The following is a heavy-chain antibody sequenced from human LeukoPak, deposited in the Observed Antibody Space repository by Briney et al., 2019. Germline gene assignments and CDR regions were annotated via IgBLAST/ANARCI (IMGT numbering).Heavy chain of an antibody. CDR3: ARALAAAGFLKTYYFDY. Sequence: PSETLSLTCAVYGGSFSGYSWTWIRQPPGKGLEGMGKINHSGSTNYNPSLKSRVTISVDTSKNQFSLKLSSVTAADTAVYYCARALAAAGFLKTYYFDYWGQGTLVTVSS. J-gene: IGHJ4*02. D-gene: IGHD6-13*01. CDR1: GGSFSGYS. CDR2: INHSGST. V-gene: IGHV4-34*01.